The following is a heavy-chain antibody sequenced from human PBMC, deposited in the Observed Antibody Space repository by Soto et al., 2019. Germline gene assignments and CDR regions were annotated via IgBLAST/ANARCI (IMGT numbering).Heavy chain of an antibody. J-gene: IGHJ4*02. CDR1: GFTFSSYA. Sequence: QVQLVESGGGVVQPGRSLRLSCAASGFTFSSYAMHWVRQAPGKGLEWVAVISYDGSNKYYADSVKGRFTISRDNSKNTLYLQMNSLRAEATAVYYCARAPSYDYVWGSYRRNYFDYWGQGTLVTVSS. CDR3: ARAPSYDYVWGSYRRNYFDY. D-gene: IGHD3-16*02. CDR2: ISYDGSNK. V-gene: IGHV3-30-3*01.